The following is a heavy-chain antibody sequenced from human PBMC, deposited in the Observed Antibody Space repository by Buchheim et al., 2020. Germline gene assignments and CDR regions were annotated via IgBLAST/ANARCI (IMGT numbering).Heavy chain of an antibody. Sequence: EVQLVESGGGLVQPGGSLRLSCAASGFTFSSYWMSWVRQAPGKGLEWVANIKQDGSEKYYVDFVKGRFTISRDNAKNSLYLQMNSLRAEDTAVYYCARVRSIAARPEVFDYWGQGTL. CDR3: ARVRSIAARPEVFDY. CDR1: GFTFSSYW. CDR2: IKQDGSEK. D-gene: IGHD6-6*01. J-gene: IGHJ4*02. V-gene: IGHV3-7*01.